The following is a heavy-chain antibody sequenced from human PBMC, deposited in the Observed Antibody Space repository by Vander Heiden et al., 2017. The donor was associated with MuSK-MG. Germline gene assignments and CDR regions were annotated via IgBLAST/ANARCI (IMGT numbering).Heavy chain of an antibody. V-gene: IGHV4-59*08. D-gene: IGHD3-16*01. Sequence: QVQLQESGPGLVKPSETLSLTCTVSGGSISTYFWSWIRQPPGKGLEWIGYIHYTGSTNYNPSLKSRLTLSVDTSKNQFSLRLSSVTAADTAVYYCARQEGGFDPWGQGTLVTVSS. CDR1: GGSISTYF. CDR2: IHYTGST. CDR3: ARQEGGFDP. J-gene: IGHJ5*02.